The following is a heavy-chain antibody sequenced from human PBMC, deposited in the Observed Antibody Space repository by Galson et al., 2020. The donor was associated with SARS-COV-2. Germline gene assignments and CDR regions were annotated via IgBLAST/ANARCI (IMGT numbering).Heavy chain of an antibody. Sequence: ASVKVSCKASGYTFTSYGISWVRQAPGQGLEWMGWISAYNGNTNYAQKLQGRVTMTTDTSTSTAYMELRSLRSDDTAVYYCARDLYSRSSTTRYGMDVWGQGTTVTVSS. V-gene: IGHV1-18*04. CDR3: ARDLYSRSSTTRYGMDV. J-gene: IGHJ6*02. CDR2: ISAYNGNT. CDR1: GYTFTSYG. D-gene: IGHD6-6*01.